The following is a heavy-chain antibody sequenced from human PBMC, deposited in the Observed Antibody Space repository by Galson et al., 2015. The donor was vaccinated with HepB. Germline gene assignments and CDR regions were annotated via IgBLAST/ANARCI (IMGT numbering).Heavy chain of an antibody. D-gene: IGHD6-6*01. CDR2: IYFSGST. CDR3: AKDSYSSSPNWFDL. Sequence: ETLSLTCAVSGGSISSRNNYWGWIRQPPGKGLEWIGSIYFSGSTYYNPSLKSRVTISVDTSKNQFSLNLSSVTAADTAVYYCAKDSYSSSPNWFDLWGQGTLVTVSS. J-gene: IGHJ5*02. CDR1: GGSISSRNNY. V-gene: IGHV4-39*07.